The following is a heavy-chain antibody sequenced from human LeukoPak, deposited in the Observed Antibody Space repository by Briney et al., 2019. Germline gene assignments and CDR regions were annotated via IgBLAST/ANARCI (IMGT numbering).Heavy chain of an antibody. CDR1: GGSISSSKYY. V-gene: IGHV4-39*07. CDR3: ARDARVQKWFGEVIMTTTYYFDD. CDR2: IYYSGSA. Sequence: SETLSLTCTVSGGSISSSKYYWGWIRQPPGKGLEWIGSIYYSGSAYYNPSLKSRVTISVDTSKNQFSLKLTSVTAADTAVYYCARDARVQKWFGEVIMTTTYYFDDWGQGALVTVSS. J-gene: IGHJ4*02. D-gene: IGHD3-10*01.